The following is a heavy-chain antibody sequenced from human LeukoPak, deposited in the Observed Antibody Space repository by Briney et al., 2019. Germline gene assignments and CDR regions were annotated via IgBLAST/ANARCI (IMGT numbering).Heavy chain of an antibody. CDR2: ISGSGGST. V-gene: IGHV3-23*01. D-gene: IGHD3-22*01. Sequence: PGGSLRLSCAASGFTFSSYAMSWVRQAPGMGLEWVSAISGSGGSTYYADSVKGRSTISRDNSKNTLYLQMNSLRAEDTAVYYCAKVANYYDSSGYSHFDYWGQGTLVTVSS. CDR3: AKVANYYDSSGYSHFDY. CDR1: GFTFSSYA. J-gene: IGHJ4*02.